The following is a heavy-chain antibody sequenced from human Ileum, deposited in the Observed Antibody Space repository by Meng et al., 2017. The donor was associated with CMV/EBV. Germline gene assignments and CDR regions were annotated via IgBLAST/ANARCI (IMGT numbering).Heavy chain of an antibody. Sequence: QRRGSGPGLGKPRRTPPLTCIVSGASISGYHGTWIRKPAGKGLEWIGRLRTSGTTDHNPSLKSRVTLSIDTSKNQFSLKLNSVTAADTAVYYCGRAGARGVPVDMWGQGTLVTVSS. CDR1: GASISGYH. CDR3: GRAGARGVPVDM. V-gene: IGHV4-4*07. D-gene: IGHD3-10*01. J-gene: IGHJ4*02. CDR2: LRTSGTT.